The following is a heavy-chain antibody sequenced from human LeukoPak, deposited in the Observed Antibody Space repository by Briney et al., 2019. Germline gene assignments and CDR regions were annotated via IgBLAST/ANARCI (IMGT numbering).Heavy chain of an antibody. D-gene: IGHD6-19*01. CDR1: GFTFSSYS. CDR3: ARFRAGKGEFDY. V-gene: IGHV3-21*01. CDR2: ISSSSSYI. Sequence: GGSLRLSCAASGFTFSSYSMNWVRQAPGKGLEWVSSISSSSSYIYCADSVKGRFTISRDNAKNSLYLQMNSLRAEDTAVYYCARFRAGKGEFDYWGQGTLVTVSS. J-gene: IGHJ4*02.